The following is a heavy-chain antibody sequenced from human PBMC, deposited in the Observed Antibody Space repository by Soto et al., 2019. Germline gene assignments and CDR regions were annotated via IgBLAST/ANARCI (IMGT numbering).Heavy chain of an antibody. J-gene: IGHJ3*01. V-gene: IGHV3-21*01. CDR1: GFTFSSYS. Sequence: PGGSLRLSCAASGFTFSSYSMNWARQAPGKGLEWVSSISSSSSYIYYADSVKGRFTISRDNAKNSLYLQMNSLRAEDTAVYYCARDLGDYDILTGYSSWGQGTMVTVSS. D-gene: IGHD3-9*01. CDR3: ARDLGDYDILTGYSS. CDR2: ISSSSSYI.